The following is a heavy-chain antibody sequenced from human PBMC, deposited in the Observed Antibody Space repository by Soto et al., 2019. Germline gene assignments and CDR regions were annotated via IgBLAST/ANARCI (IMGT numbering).Heavy chain of an antibody. D-gene: IGHD2-15*01. J-gene: IGHJ3*02. CDR1: GGSISSSSYY. V-gene: IGHV4-39*01. CDR3: ARHEGDEVVAATGAFDI. CDR2: IYYSGST. Sequence: SETLSLTCTVSGGSISSSSYYWGWIRQPPGKGLEWIGSIYYSGSTYYNPSLKSRVTISVDTSKNQFSLKLSSVTAADTAVYYCARHEGDEVVAATGAFDIWGQGTMVTVSS.